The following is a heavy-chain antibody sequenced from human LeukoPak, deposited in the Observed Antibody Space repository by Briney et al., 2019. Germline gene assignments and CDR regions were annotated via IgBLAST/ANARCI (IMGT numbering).Heavy chain of an antibody. V-gene: IGHV1-69*05. CDR3: ARGELGDRSGFSFFDY. D-gene: IGHD3-22*01. J-gene: IGHJ4*02. CDR1: RGTFDSYG. CDR2: VLAIFGGV. Sequence: SVKVSCKAPRGTFDSYGISWARQAPGQGLEWMGGVLAIFGGVKYGQKFQGRATITTDASTSTAYMELRSLTSEDTGIYYCARGELGDRSGFSFFDYWGQGTLVTVSS.